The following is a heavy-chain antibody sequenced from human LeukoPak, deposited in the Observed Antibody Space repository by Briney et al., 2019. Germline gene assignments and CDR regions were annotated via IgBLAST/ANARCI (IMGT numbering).Heavy chain of an antibody. CDR1: GFTFSLYA. CDR3: ARENDYGGNSDVKYFQH. D-gene: IGHD4-23*01. J-gene: IGHJ1*01. V-gene: IGHV3-30*14. Sequence: GGSLRLSCAASGFTFSLYAMHWVRQAPGKGLEWVALISYDGSSTYYADSVKGRFTISRDNSKNTLYLQMNSLRAEDTAVYYCARENDYGGNSDVKYFQHWGQGTLVTVSS. CDR2: ISYDGSST.